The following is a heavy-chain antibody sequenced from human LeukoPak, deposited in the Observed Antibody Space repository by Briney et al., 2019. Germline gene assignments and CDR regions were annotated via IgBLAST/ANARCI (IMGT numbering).Heavy chain of an antibody. CDR1: GGSISSYY. CDR3: ARHGTNDYGDENWFDP. CDR2: IYYSGST. J-gene: IGHJ5*02. Sequence: SETLSLTCTVSGGSISSYYWSWIRQPPGKGLEWIGYIYYSGSTNYNPSLKSRVTISVDTSKNQFSLKLSSVTAADTAVYYRARHGTNDYGDENWFDPWGQGTLVTVSS. D-gene: IGHD4-17*01. V-gene: IGHV4-59*08.